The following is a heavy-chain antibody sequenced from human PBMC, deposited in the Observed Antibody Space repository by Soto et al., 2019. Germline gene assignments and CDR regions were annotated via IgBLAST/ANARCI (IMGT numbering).Heavy chain of an antibody. CDR1: GGSVSSGSYY. J-gene: IGHJ5*02. CDR3: ARDAHFGFDP. V-gene: IGHV4-61*01. CDR2: IYYSGST. Sequence: PSETLSLTCTVSGGSVSSGSYYWSWIRQPPGKGLEWIGYIYYSGSTNYNPSLKSRVTISVDTSKNQFSLKLSSVTAADMAVYYCARDAHFGFDPWGQGTLVTVS.